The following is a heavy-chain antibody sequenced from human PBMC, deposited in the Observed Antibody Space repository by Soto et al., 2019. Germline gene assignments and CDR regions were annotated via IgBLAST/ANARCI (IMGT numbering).Heavy chain of an antibody. CDR2: IGTAGDT. CDR1: GFTFSSYD. J-gene: IGHJ5*02. CDR3: ARGVRGYCSGGSCYMGWFDP. D-gene: IGHD2-15*01. Sequence: GGSLRLSCAASGFTFSSYDMHWVRQATGKGLEWVSAIGTAGDTYYPGSVKGRFTISRENAKNSLYLQMNSLRAGDTAVYYCARGVRGYCSGGSCYMGWFDPWGQGTLVTVSS. V-gene: IGHV3-13*01.